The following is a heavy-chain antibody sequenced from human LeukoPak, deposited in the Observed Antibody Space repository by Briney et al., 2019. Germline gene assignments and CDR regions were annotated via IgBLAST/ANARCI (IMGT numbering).Heavy chain of an antibody. V-gene: IGHV3-48*03. CDR1: RFTFSSYE. J-gene: IGHJ6*04. D-gene: IGHD3-10*02. Sequence: GASLRLSCAASRFTFSSYEMNWVRQAPGEGLEWVSYISSNGSTIYYTSSEKGLFTISRDSAKNSLYLQMNRVRAEDTAVYYCAERGITMIGGVWGKGTTVTISS. CDR2: ISSNGSTI. CDR3: AERGITMIGGV.